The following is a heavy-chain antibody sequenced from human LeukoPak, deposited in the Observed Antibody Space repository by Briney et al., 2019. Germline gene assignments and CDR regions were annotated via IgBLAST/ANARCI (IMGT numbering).Heavy chain of an antibody. D-gene: IGHD3-10*01. V-gene: IGHV4-59*01. CDR3: ARGALIHYYGSGYYYYYMDV. J-gene: IGHJ6*03. CDR1: GGSISSYY. Sequence: PSETLSLTCTVSGGSISSYYWSWIRQPPGKGLEWIGYIYYSGSTNYNPSLKSRVTISVDTSKNQFSLKLSSVTAADTAVYYCARGALIHYYGSGYYYYYMDVWGKGTTVTISS. CDR2: IYYSGST.